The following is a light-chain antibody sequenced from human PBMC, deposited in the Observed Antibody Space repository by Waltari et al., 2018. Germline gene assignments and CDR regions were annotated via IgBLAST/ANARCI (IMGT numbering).Light chain of an antibody. CDR2: EVN. CDR1: SRDIGTYDL. V-gene: IGLV2-23*02. CDR3: CSYAGRVV. J-gene: IGLJ2*01. Sequence: QSALTQPASVSGSPGQSITISCTGTSRDIGTYDLVSWYQQYPGKAPKLMIYEVNKRPSGLSYRFSSSKSGNTACLTISGLQAEDEAVYYCCSYAGRVVFGGGTKLTVL.